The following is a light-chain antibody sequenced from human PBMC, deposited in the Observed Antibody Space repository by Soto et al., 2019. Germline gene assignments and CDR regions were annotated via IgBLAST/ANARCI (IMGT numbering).Light chain of an antibody. CDR3: HQSYCTPQLT. Sequence: DIQMTQSPSSLSASVGDRVTITCRASQSISSELNWYQQKPGKAPKLLIYAASSLQSGVPSRFSGSGSGTEFNLTISSLQPEDFATNYSHQSYCTPQLTCGGGTKVEIK. CDR1: QSISSE. J-gene: IGKJ4*01. CDR2: AAS. V-gene: IGKV1-39*01.